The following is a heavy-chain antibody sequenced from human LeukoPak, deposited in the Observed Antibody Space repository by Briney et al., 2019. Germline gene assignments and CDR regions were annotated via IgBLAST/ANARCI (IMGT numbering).Heavy chain of an antibody. D-gene: IGHD6-19*01. J-gene: IGHJ3*02. CDR1: GGTFSSYA. V-gene: IGHV1-69*15. CDR2: IIPIFGTA. CDR3: ARDRPPRSARSSNIAVAVWDAFDI. Sequence: SVKVSCKASGGTFSSYAISWVRQAPGQGLEWMGRIIPIFGTANYAQKFQGRVTITADEPTSTAYMELSSLRSEDTAVYYCARDRPPRSARSSNIAVAVWDAFDIWGQGTMVTVSS.